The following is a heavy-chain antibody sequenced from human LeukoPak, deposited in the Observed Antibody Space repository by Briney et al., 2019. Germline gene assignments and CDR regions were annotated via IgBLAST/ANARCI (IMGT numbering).Heavy chain of an antibody. CDR3: ARGYGPGDY. CDR1: GFTFSSYA. J-gene: IGHJ4*02. Sequence: GGSLRLSCAASGFTFSSYAMHWVRQAPGKGLEWVAVISYDGSNKYYADSVKGRFTISRDNSKDTLYLQMNSLRAEDTAVYYCARGYGPGDYWGQGTLVTVSS. CDR2: ISYDGSNK. V-gene: IGHV3-30*01. D-gene: IGHD4-17*01.